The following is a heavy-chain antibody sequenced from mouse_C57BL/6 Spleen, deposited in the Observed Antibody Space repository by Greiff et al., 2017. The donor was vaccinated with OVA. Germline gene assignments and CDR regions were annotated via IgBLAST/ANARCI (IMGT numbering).Heavy chain of an antibody. Sequence: VKLVESGPELVKPGASVKISCKASGYAFSSSWMNWVKQRPGKGLEWIGRIYPGDGDTNYNGKFKGKATLTADKSSSTAYMQLSSLTSEDSAVYFCARCGYYRLNYAMDYWGQGTSVTVSS. CDR1: GYAFSSSW. D-gene: IGHD2-3*01. CDR2: IYPGDGDT. J-gene: IGHJ4*01. CDR3: ARCGYYRLNYAMDY. V-gene: IGHV1-82*01.